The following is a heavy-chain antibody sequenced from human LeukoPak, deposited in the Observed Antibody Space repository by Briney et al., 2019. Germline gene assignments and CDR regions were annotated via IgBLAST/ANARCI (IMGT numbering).Heavy chain of an antibody. D-gene: IGHD3-9*01. J-gene: IGHJ6*03. Sequence: GGSLRLSCAASGFTFSDYEMNWVRQTPGKGLEFISYIGESGNTIYYADSVKGRFTISRDNAKNSLYLQMNSLRAEDTALYHCARGFIRGYYDILTGYYTGHYYYYMDVWGKGTTVTISS. CDR2: IGESGNTI. CDR1: GFTFSDYE. CDR3: ARGFIRGYYDILTGYYTGHYYYYMDV. V-gene: IGHV3-48*03.